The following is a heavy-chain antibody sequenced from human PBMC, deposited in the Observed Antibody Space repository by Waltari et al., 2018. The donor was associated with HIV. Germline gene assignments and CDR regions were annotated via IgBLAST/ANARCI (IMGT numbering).Heavy chain of an antibody. CDR3: ATIRAVAGSYYFDS. D-gene: IGHD6-19*01. V-gene: IGHV4-38-2*02. CDR2: IYHSGSS. Sequence: QVQLQESGPGLVKPSETLSLTCSVSGYSISSGYYWGWLRQPPGKGLEWIGNIYHSGSSYHHPSLESRVTISVDTSKNQFSLKVSSMTAADTALYYCATIRAVAGSYYFDSWGQGILVTVSS. CDR1: GYSISSGYY. J-gene: IGHJ4*02.